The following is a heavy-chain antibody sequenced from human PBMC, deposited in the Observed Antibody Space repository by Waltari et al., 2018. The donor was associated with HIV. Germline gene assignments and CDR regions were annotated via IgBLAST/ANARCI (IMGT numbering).Heavy chain of an antibody. CDR1: GYTFSDYY. D-gene: IGHD5-18*01. V-gene: IGHV1-2*04. Sequence: LVQSGAEVKKVGASVKVSCKASGYTFSDYYIHWVRQAPGQGLEWMGWINPNSGGTTYAQKFQGWVTMTRDTSVSTAYMELSRLRSDDTAVYYCARDAEVLGYSYRNYYYYYGMDAWGQGTTVTVSS. CDR2: INPNSGGT. J-gene: IGHJ6*02. CDR3: ARDAEVLGYSYRNYYYYYGMDA.